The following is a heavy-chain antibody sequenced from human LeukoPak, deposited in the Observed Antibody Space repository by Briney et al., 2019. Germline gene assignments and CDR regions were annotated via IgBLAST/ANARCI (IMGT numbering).Heavy chain of an antibody. Sequence: GGSLRVSCAASGFTFSAYWMNWVRQAPGNGLEWLANIRQDGSEKYYVDSVRGRFTISRDNARNLLFLQMNSLRVEDTAVYYCEREYTPWYWGQGTLVTVSS. CDR2: IRQDGSEK. CDR1: GFTFSAYW. CDR3: EREYTPWY. D-gene: IGHD2-15*01. J-gene: IGHJ4*02. V-gene: IGHV3-7*01.